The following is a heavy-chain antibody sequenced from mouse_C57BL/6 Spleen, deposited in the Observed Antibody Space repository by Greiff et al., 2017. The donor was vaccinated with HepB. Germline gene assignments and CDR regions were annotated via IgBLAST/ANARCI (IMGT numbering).Heavy chain of an antibody. CDR2: INPNNGGT. J-gene: IGHJ2*01. CDR3: ARGYYGSKNYFDY. Sequence: EVQLQQSGPELVKPGASVKISCKASGYTFTDYYMNWVKQSHGKSLEWIGDINPNNGGTSYNQKFKGKATLTVDKSSSTAYMELRSLTSEDSAVYYCARGYYGSKNYFDYWGQGTTLTVSS. D-gene: IGHD1-1*01. V-gene: IGHV1-26*01. CDR1: GYTFTDYY.